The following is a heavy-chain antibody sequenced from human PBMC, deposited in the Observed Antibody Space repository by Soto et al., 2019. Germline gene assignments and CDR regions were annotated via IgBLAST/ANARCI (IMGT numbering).Heavy chain of an antibody. J-gene: IGHJ4*02. CDR2: IYPRDSDT. D-gene: IGHD3-22*01. CDR3: AGPCYATSGCFDY. V-gene: IGHV5-51*01. Sequence: PGESLKISCQGSGYSFTTYWIGWVRQMPGKGLEWMGMIYPRDSDTRYSPSFRGQVTISADTSINTAYLQWSSLEASDTAMYYCAGPCYATSGCFDYWGQGILVTVSS. CDR1: GYSFTTYW.